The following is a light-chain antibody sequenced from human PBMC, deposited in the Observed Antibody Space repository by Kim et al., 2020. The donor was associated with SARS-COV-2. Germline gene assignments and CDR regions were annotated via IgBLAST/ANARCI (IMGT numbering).Light chain of an antibody. J-gene: IGLJ3*02. CDR2: DVT. CDR3: SSYAGSYTWV. CDR1: SSDVGRYNY. Sequence: GQSVTISCTGTSSDVGRYNYVSWYQQHPGKAQKLMIYDVTKRPSGVPDRFSGSKSGNTASLTISGLQAEDETDYYCSSYAGSYTWVFGGGTQLTVL. V-gene: IGLV2-11*01.